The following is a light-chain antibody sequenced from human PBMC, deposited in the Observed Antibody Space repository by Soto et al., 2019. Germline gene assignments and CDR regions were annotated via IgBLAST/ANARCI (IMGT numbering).Light chain of an antibody. CDR3: QQANSFPRT. Sequence: DGQMTQSPSSVSASVGDRVTISCRARRDISVWLAWYQQKPGKAPKLLICVASNFQNGFPSRFSGSGSGTDFTLSINSLQPEDFATYYCQQANSFPRTFGPGTKVDVK. J-gene: IGKJ3*01. V-gene: IGKV1D-12*01. CDR1: RDISVW. CDR2: VAS.